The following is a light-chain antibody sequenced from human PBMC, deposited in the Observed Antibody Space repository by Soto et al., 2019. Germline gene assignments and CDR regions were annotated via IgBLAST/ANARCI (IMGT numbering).Light chain of an antibody. J-gene: IGKJ3*01. CDR1: QGISVF. V-gene: IGKV1-39*01. CDR2: VAS. Sequence: DIQMTQSPSSLSASVGDTVTIDCRTSQGISVFLNWYRQKPGRAPELLIYVASNLHTGVSSRFSGAGSGANFTLTITSLQSDDYATYYCLQTYTRTFAFGPGA. CDR3: LQTYTRTFA.